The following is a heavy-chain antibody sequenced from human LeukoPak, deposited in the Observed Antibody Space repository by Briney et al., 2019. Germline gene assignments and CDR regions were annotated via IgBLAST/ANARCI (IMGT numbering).Heavy chain of an antibody. CDR3: AGYYYDSSRYPFDY. CDR1: GFTFSNYA. V-gene: IGHV3-23*01. J-gene: IGHJ4*02. Sequence: GGSLRLSCAASGFTFSNYAMTWVRQAPGKGLEWVSTITGSGNDAYYADSVKGRLTISRDNSKNTLYLQMNSLRAEDTAVYYCAGYYYDSSRYPFDYWGQGTLVTVSS. D-gene: IGHD3-22*01. CDR2: ITGSGNDA.